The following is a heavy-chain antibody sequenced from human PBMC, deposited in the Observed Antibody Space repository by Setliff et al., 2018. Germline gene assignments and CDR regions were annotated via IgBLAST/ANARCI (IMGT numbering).Heavy chain of an antibody. CDR1: GFTFSNHW. D-gene: IGHD2-2*01. V-gene: IGHV3-74*01. CDR2: LHPNGITT. J-gene: IGHJ6*03. Sequence: GGSLRLSCAASGFTFSNHWMTWVRQAPGKGLVWVSRLHPNGITTRYADSVKGRFTIYRDMAENTLYLQMNSLRAEDTAVYYCARSPRPPTSLDYVDVWGDGTMVTVSS. CDR3: ARSPRPPTSLDYVDV.